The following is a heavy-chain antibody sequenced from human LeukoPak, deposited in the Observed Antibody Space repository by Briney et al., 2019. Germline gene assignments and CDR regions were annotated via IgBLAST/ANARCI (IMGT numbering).Heavy chain of an antibody. J-gene: IGHJ4*02. Sequence: AGSLRLSCAASGFTFSSYGMSWVRQAPGKGLEWVSAISGSGGSTYYADSVKGRFTISRDNSKNTLYLQMNSLRAEDTAVYYCARTIMVQGVSNFDYWGQGTLVTVSS. D-gene: IGHD3-10*01. V-gene: IGHV3-23*01. CDR3: ARTIMVQGVSNFDY. CDR2: ISGSGGST. CDR1: GFTFSSYG.